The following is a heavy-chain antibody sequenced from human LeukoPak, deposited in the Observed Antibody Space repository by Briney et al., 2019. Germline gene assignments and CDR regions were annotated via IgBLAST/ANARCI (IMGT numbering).Heavy chain of an antibody. Sequence: GGSLRLSCAASGFTFSRYGMHWVRQAPGKGLEWVALISPDGGDKKYAGSVKGRFTVSRDNSKNTLYLQLNSLRLEDTAVYYCARDYPADHWGQGTLVTVSS. CDR1: GFTFSRYG. CDR2: ISPDGGDK. CDR3: ARDYPADH. V-gene: IGHV3-30*03. J-gene: IGHJ4*02.